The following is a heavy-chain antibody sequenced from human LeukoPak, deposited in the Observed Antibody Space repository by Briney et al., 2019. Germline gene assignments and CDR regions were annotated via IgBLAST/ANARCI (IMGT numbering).Heavy chain of an antibody. V-gene: IGHV4-39*07. J-gene: IGHJ4*02. Sequence: SETLSLTCTVSGGSISSSSHYWGWIRQPPGKGLEWIGSIHYSGSSYYNPSLKGRVTMSVDTSKIQFSLKLSSVTAADTAVYYCARGNSSSSAFDYWGQGTLVTVSS. D-gene: IGHD6-6*01. CDR3: ARGNSSSSAFDY. CDR2: IHYSGSS. CDR1: GGSISSSSHY.